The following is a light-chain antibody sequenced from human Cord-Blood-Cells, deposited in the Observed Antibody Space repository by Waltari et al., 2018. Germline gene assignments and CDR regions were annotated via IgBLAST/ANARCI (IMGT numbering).Light chain of an antibody. Sequence: QSALTQPASVSGSPGQSITIPCTGTSSDVGGYNYVPWYQQHPGKAPKLMIYDVSKRPSGVSNRFSGSKSGNTASLTISGLQAEDEADYYCSSYTSSSTGVFGGGTKLTVL. CDR2: DVS. CDR3: SSYTSSSTGV. V-gene: IGLV2-14*01. J-gene: IGLJ3*02. CDR1: SSDVGGYNY.